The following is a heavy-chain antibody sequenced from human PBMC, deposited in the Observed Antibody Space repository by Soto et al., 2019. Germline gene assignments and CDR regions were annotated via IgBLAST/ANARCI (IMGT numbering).Heavy chain of an antibody. J-gene: IGHJ3*02. Sequence: GASVKVSCKASGYTFTSYGISWVRQAPGQGLEWMGWISAYNGNTNYAQKHQGRVTMTKDTSTSTAYMEMRSLRTDDTAVYYCATNLYYDFWSGYWPRDAFDIWGQGTMVTVSS. CDR3: ATNLYYDFWSGYWPRDAFDI. CDR1: GYTFTSYG. V-gene: IGHV1-18*01. CDR2: ISAYNGNT. D-gene: IGHD3-3*01.